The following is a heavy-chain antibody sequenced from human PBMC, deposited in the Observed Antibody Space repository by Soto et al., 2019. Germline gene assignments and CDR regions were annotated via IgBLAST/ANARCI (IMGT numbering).Heavy chain of an antibody. CDR2: ISSSSITT. V-gene: IGHV3-48*02. Sequence: EVQLVESGGGLVQPGGSLRLSCAASGFTFSTYSMNWVRQAPGKGLEWVSYISSSSITTHYADSVKGLFTISRDNAKNSLYLQMNRLTDEDTAVYYCAKDRLVGAAPFDYWGQGTLVTVSS. D-gene: IGHD1-26*01. CDR1: GFTFSTYS. J-gene: IGHJ4*02. CDR3: AKDRLVGAAPFDY.